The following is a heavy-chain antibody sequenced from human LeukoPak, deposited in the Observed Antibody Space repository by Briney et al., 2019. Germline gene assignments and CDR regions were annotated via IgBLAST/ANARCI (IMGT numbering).Heavy chain of an antibody. CDR1: GFMFSSNW. CDR2: ISSSGSTI. V-gene: IGHV3-48*04. J-gene: IGHJ4*02. CDR3: ARVPDYYDEIDY. D-gene: IGHD3-22*01. Sequence: GGSLRLSCAASGFMFSSNWMSWVRLAPGKGLEWVSYISSSGSTIYYADSVKGRFTISRDNAKNSLYLQMNSLRAEDTAVYYCARVPDYYDEIDYWGQGTLVTVSS.